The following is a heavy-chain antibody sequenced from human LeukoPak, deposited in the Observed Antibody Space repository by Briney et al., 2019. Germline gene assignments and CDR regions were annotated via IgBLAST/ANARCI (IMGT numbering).Heavy chain of an antibody. V-gene: IGHV3-30*07. CDR3: ARDHQGGFDP. CDR1: GFTFSSYA. CDR2: ISYDGSNK. Sequence: QPGRSLRLSCAASGFTFSSYAMHWVRQAPGKGLEWVAVISYDGSNKYYADSVKGRFTISRDNSKNTLYLQMNSLRAEDTAVYYCARDHQGGFDPWGQGTLVTVSS. J-gene: IGHJ5*02.